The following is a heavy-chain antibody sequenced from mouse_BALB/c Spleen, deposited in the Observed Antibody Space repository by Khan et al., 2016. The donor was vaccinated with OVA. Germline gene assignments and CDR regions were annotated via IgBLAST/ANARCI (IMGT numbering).Heavy chain of an antibody. Sequence: QIQLVQSGPELKKPGETVQISCKASGFTFTNYGMNWVKQAPGKGLKWMGWINTYTGEPTFADDFKGRFAFSLETSARTTYFQINSLKIEDTATYFCARVGYNGTMDCWGQGTSVTVSS. CDR3: ARVGYNGTMDC. CDR2: INTYTGEP. D-gene: IGHD2-14*01. V-gene: IGHV9-3-1*01. J-gene: IGHJ4*01. CDR1: GFTFTNYG.